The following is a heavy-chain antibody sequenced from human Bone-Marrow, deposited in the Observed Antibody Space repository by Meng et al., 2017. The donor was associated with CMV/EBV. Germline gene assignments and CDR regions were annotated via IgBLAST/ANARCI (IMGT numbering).Heavy chain of an antibody. D-gene: IGHD3-9*01. V-gene: IGHV3-11*01. J-gene: IGHJ5*02. CDR2: ISSSGSTI. Sequence: GESLKISCAASGFTFSDYYMSWIRQAPGKGLEWVSYISSSGSTIYYADSVKGRFTISRDNAKNSLYLQMNSLRAEDTAVYYCARGGYDILAGLGWFDPWGQGTLVTVSS. CDR1: GFTFSDYY. CDR3: ARGGYDILAGLGWFDP.